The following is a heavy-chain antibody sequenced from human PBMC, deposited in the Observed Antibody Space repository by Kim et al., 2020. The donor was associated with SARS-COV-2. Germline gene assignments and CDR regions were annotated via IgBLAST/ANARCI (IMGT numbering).Heavy chain of an antibody. D-gene: IGHD3-16*01. Sequence: DSVKGRFTLSRDSFKNTLYLQMNRLSADDTGVYYCAKDGGEYYYYYYGMDDWGQGTTVTVSS. CDR3: AKDGGEYYYYYYGMDD. V-gene: IGHV3-23*01. J-gene: IGHJ6*02.